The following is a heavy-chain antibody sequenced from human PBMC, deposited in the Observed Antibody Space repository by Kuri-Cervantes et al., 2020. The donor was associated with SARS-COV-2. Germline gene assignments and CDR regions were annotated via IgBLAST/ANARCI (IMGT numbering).Heavy chain of an antibody. CDR1: GFTFSSYW. D-gene: IGHD2-21*01. Sequence: GSLRLSCAASGFTFSSYWMHWVRQAPGKGLEWVSRMNGDGRNPTYADSVKGRFAISRDNTKNTLYLQMNSLRAEDTAVYYCARDLKYCSGDSCSYFYGMDVWGQGTTVTVSS. J-gene: IGHJ6*02. CDR2: MNGDGRNP. CDR3: ARDLKYCSGDSCSYFYGMDV. V-gene: IGHV3-74*01.